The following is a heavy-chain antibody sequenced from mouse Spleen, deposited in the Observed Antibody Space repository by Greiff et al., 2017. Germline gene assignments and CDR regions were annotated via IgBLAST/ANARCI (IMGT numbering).Heavy chain of an antibody. CDR3: ARSKYGNYFDY. V-gene: IGHV1-42*01. J-gene: IGHJ2*01. Sequence: EVKLMESGPELVKPGASVKISCKASGYSFTGYYMNWVKQSPEKSLEWIGEINPSTGGTTYNQKFKAKATLTVDKSSSTAYMQLKSLTSEDSAVYYCARSKYGNYFDYWGQGTTLTVSS. CDR1: GYSFTGYY. CDR2: INPSTGGT. D-gene: IGHD2-10*02.